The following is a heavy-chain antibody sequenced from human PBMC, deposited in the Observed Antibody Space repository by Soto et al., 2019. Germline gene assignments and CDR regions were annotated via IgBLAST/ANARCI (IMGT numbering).Heavy chain of an antibody. CDR2: IDPSGGVT. CDR3: WRNVIGHDNYEHLGNYFDH. V-gene: IGHV1-46*01. Sequence: QVQLIQFGAEVKKPGASVKVSCNASGYTFTKFHIHWVRQAPGQGLEWMGMIDPSGGVTRDAQRFQSRITLTRDTRMSSVNMELRSLPSEDTSVYYCWRNVIGHDNYEHLGNYFDHWGQGTLSIVSS. D-gene: IGHD3-16*01. CDR1: GYTFTKFH. J-gene: IGHJ4*02.